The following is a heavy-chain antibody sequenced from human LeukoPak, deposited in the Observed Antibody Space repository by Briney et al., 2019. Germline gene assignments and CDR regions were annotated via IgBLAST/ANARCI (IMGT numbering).Heavy chain of an antibody. CDR3: ARNSLLWLGERLEAFDI. D-gene: IGHD3-10*01. CDR2: IYYSGST. J-gene: IGHJ3*02. CDR1: GGSISSYY. Sequence: SETLSLTCTVSGGSISSYYWSWIRQPPGKGLEWIGYIYYSGSTNYNPSLKSRVTISVDTSKNQFSLKLSSVTAADTAVYYCARNSLLWLGERLEAFDIWGQGTMVTVSS. V-gene: IGHV4-59*01.